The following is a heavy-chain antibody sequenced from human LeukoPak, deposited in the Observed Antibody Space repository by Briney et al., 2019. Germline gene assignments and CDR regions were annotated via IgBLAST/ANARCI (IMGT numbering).Heavy chain of an antibody. CDR2: ITGTT. Sequence: GGSLRLSCAASGFTFSSYAMSWVRQAPGKGLQWVSTITGTTHYADSVRGRFTISRDNSKNSLYLQMNSLRTEDTALYYCAKKNVGDSSDYWGQGTLVTVSS. D-gene: IGHD1-26*01. CDR1: GFTFSSYA. V-gene: IGHV3-43*02. J-gene: IGHJ4*02. CDR3: AKKNVGDSSDY.